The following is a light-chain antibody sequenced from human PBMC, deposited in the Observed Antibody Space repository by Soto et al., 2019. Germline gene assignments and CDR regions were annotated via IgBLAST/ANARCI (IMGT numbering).Light chain of an antibody. CDR2: AAS. V-gene: IGKV1-39*01. CDR1: QSVSSS. Sequence: DIQMTQSPSSLSASVRDRVSITCRASQSVSSSLSWYQQKPGKAPELLIYAASRLQSGVPSRFSGSRSGTDFTLTISSLQPEDFATYYCQQSYSRVTFGQGTKVEIK. CDR3: QQSYSRVT. J-gene: IGKJ1*01.